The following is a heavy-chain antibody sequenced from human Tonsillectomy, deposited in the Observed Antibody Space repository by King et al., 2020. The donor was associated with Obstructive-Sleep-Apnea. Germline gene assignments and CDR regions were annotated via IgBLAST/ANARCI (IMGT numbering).Heavy chain of an antibody. D-gene: IGHD6-19*01. CDR1: GNSISSTYF. CDR3: ARGRSGWSEYFQH. J-gene: IGHJ1*01. CDR2: IYHSGST. V-gene: IGHV4-38-2*02. Sequence: VQLQESGPGLVKPSETLSLICTVSGNSISSTYFWGWIRQPPGKGLEWIGNIYHSGSTYYNPALKSRVTISVDTSKDQFSLKVNSVTAADTAVYYCARGRSGWSEYFQHWGQGPLVTVSS.